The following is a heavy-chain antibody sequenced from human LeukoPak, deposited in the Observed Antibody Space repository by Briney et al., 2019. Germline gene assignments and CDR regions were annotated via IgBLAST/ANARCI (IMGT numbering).Heavy chain of an antibody. CDR1: GGTFSSYA. CDR3: ARGIAVAGNRHHGMDV. D-gene: IGHD6-19*01. V-gene: IGHV1-69*04. Sequence: GSSVKVSCKASGGTFSSYAISWVRQAPGQGHEWMGRIIPIFGIANYAQKFQGRVTITADKSTSTAYMELSSLRSEDTAVYYCARGIAVAGNRHHGMDVWGQGTTVTVSS. J-gene: IGHJ6*02. CDR2: IIPIFGIA.